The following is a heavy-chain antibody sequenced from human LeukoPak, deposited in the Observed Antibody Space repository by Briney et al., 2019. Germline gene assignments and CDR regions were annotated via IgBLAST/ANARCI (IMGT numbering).Heavy chain of an antibody. CDR3: AKRSADYGNYSDD. D-gene: IGHD4-17*01. CDR2: IYHCRSED. J-gene: IGHJ4*01. V-gene: IGHV3-30*18. CDR1: GFTFRSYG. Sequence: GGSVRLSCAASGFTFRSYGMHWVRPAPGKGLAWVAVIYHCRSEDHVEHSVKGRFTISRENSKNTLYLQMNSLRAEDTAVYYCAKRSADYGNYSDDGGQGTLAT.